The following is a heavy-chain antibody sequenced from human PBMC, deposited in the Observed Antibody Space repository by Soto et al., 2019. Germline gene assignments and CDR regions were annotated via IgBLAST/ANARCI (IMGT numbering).Heavy chain of an antibody. CDR1: GYTFTGYY. J-gene: IGHJ6*02. CDR2: INPNSGGT. CDR3: ARARLAALPLYYGMDV. Sequence: GASVKVSCKASGYTFTGYYMHWVRQAPGQGLEWMGWINPNSGGTNYAQKFQGWVTMTRDTSISTAYMELSRLRSDDTAVYYCARARLAALPLYYGMDVWGQGTTVTV. D-gene: IGHD6-6*01. V-gene: IGHV1-2*04.